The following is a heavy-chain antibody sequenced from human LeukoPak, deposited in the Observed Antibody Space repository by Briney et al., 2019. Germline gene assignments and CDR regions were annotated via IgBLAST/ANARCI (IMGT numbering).Heavy chain of an antibody. J-gene: IGHJ4*02. D-gene: IGHD3-10*01. CDR1: GFTFSDY. V-gene: IGHV3-11*01. Sequence: GGSLRLSCAASGFTFSDYMSWIRQAPGKGLECVSYISHSGSSIYYADSVKGRFTISRDNAKNSLYLQMNSLRAEDTAVYYCVRGEAGVTLGYWGQGTLVTVSS. CDR2: ISHSGSSI. CDR3: VRGEAGVTLGY.